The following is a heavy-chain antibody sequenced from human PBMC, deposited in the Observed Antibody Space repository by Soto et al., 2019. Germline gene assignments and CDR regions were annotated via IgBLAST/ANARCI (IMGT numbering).Heavy chain of an antibody. CDR2: IYYSGST. D-gene: IGHD4-17*01. CDR3: ARPTTDYGDYGDWFDP. V-gene: IGHV4-39*01. Sequence: SETLSLTCTVSGGSISSSSYYWGWIRQPPGKGLEWIGSIYYSGSTYYNPSLKSRVTISVDTSKNQFSLKLSSVTAADTAVYYCARPTTDYGDYGDWFDPWGQGTLVTVSS. J-gene: IGHJ5*02. CDR1: GGSISSSSYY.